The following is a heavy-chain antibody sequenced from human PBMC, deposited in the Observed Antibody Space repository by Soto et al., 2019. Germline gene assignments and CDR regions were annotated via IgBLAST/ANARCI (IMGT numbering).Heavy chain of an antibody. J-gene: IGHJ4*02. CDR2: TYYSGNT. V-gene: IGHV4-59*01. CDR3: ARGGWSLDY. CDR1: GGSISGFY. D-gene: IGHD6-19*01. Sequence: QVQLQESGPGLVKPSETLSLTCSVSGGSISGFYWSWIRQPPGKGLEWIGYTYYSGNTNYNPSLKSRVTISVDTSKNQCSLKLFSVTAADTALYYCARGGWSLDYWGQGALVTVSS.